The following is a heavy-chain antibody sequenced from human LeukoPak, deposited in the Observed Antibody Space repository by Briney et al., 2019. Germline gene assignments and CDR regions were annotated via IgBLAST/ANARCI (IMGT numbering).Heavy chain of an antibody. CDR3: AKCIVVVPAVQRGLDC. Sequence: ETLSLTCAVSGGSISSSNWWSWVRQAPGQGLEWVSAISGSGGSTYYADSVKGRFTISRDNSKNTLYLQMNSLRAEDTAVYYCAKCIVVVPAVQRGLDCWGQGTLVTVSS. CDR2: ISGSGGST. CDR1: GGSISSSN. V-gene: IGHV3-23*01. J-gene: IGHJ4*02. D-gene: IGHD2-2*01.